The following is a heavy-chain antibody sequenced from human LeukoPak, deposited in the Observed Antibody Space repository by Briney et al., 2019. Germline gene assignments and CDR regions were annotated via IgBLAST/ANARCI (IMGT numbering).Heavy chain of an antibody. CDR1: GYTFTSYT. V-gene: IGHV1-2*04. D-gene: IGHD3-3*01. J-gene: IGHJ6*04. CDR3: ARESGSILGPMDV. Sequence: ASVKVSCKASGYTFTSYTFTWVRQAPGQGLEWMGWINPNSGGTNYAQKFQGWVTMTRDTSISTAYMELSRLRSDDTAVYYCARESGSILGPMDVWGKGTTVTVSS. CDR2: INPNSGGT.